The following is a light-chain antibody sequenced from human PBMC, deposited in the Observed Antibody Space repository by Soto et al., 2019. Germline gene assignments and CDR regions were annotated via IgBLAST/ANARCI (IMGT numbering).Light chain of an antibody. CDR3: SSYTSSSTRV. V-gene: IGLV2-14*01. J-gene: IGLJ1*01. CDR2: DVS. Sequence: QSALTQPASVSGSPGQSITISCTGTSSDVGGYNYVSWYQQHPGKAPKLMIYDVSDRPSGVSNRFSGSKSGNTASLTISGLQAEDVADYYCSSYTSSSTRVFGTGTNLTVL. CDR1: SSDVGGYNY.